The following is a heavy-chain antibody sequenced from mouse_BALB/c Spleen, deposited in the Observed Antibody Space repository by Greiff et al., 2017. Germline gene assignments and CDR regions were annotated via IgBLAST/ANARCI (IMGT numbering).Heavy chain of an antibody. CDR2: INPSNGGT. V-gene: IGHV1S81*02. CDR3: TRENYYGSSYFDY. CDR1: GYTFTSYY. J-gene: IGHJ2*01. Sequence: VKLQQPVAELVKPGASVKLSCKASGYTFTSYYMYWVKQRPGQGLEWIGGINPSNGGTNFNEKFKSKATLTVDKSSSTAYMQLSSLTSEDSAVYYCTRENYYGSSYFDYWGQGTTLTVSS. D-gene: IGHD1-1*01.